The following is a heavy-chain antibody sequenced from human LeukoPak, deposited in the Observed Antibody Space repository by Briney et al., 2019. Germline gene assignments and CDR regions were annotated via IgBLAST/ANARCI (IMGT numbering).Heavy chain of an antibody. D-gene: IGHD3-3*01. Sequence: GGSLRLSCVVSGVTFSNYAMSWVRQAPGKGLEWISGISGSGDRTDQPDSVKGRFTISRDNSKNTLYLQMNSLTAEDTAIYFCAKDGGFWSGYYPYWGQGTLVTVSS. J-gene: IGHJ4*02. CDR2: ISGSGDRT. V-gene: IGHV3-23*01. CDR3: AKDGGFWSGYYPY. CDR1: GVTFSNYA.